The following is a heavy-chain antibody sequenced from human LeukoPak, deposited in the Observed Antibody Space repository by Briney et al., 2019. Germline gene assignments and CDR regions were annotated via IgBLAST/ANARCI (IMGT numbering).Heavy chain of an antibody. D-gene: IGHD5-18*01. Sequence: ASVRVSCKASGYTFTSYYMHWVRQAPGQGLEWMGISDPAGSSTYYAQKFQGRVTMTKGTSTGTAYMELSSLRSEDTAVYYCARPSHGYSFGHFDQWGQGTRVIVSS. CDR2: SDPAGSST. V-gene: IGHV1-46*01. CDR1: GYTFTSYY. CDR3: ARPSHGYSFGHFDQ. J-gene: IGHJ4*02.